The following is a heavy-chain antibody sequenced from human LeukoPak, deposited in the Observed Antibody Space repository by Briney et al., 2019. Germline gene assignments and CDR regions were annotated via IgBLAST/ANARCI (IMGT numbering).Heavy chain of an antibody. CDR1: GFTFSNYA. D-gene: IGHD6-13*01. V-gene: IGHV3-23*01. CDR2: ISDSGGGT. Sequence: GGSLRLSCAASGFTFSNYAMNWVRQAPGKGLEWVSAISDSGGGTYYADSVKGRFTISRDNSKNTLYLQMNSLRAEDTAVYYCARDPPTRQYTNSFSLDYWGQGTLVTVSS. CDR3: ARDPPTRQYTNSFSLDY. J-gene: IGHJ4*02.